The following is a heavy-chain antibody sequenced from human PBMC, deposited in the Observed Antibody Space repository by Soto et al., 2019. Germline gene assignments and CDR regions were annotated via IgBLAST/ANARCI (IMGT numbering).Heavy chain of an antibody. Sequence: QVQLVQSGTEVKKPGASVKVSCKASGYTFTRFGINWVRQAPGQGLEWMGWISGHNGNTHSAQNFQGRVTVTTDTSTNTAYMELRSLRSDDTAVYYCARDFEAEGQLVGGFDFWGQGTLVTVSS. V-gene: IGHV1-18*01. J-gene: IGHJ4*02. CDR2: ISGHNGNT. D-gene: IGHD6-6*01. CDR1: GYTFTRFG. CDR3: ARDFEAEGQLVGGFDF.